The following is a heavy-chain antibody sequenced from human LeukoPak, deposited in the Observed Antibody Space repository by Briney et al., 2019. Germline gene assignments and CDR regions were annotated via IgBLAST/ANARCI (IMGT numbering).Heavy chain of an antibody. CDR2: ISPYNGNI. CDR3: ARDWADILTRHHVAWFDP. D-gene: IGHD3-9*01. Sequence: ASVKVSCKASGYTFTNYGISWVRQAPGQGLEWMGWISPYNGNINYAQKVQGRVTMTTDTSTSTAYMELRSLRSDDTAVYYCARDWADILTRHHVAWFDPWGQGTLVTVSS. V-gene: IGHV1-18*01. J-gene: IGHJ5*02. CDR1: GYTFTNYG.